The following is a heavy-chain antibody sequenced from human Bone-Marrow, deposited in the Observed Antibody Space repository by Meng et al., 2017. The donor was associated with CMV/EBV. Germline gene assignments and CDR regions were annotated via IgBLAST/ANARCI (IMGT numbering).Heavy chain of an antibody. D-gene: IGHD3-22*01. CDR1: GYTFTSYY. CDR2: INPSGGST. CDR3: ARGGYYDSSGYYDVGY. Sequence: ASVKVSCKASGYTFTSYYMHWVRQAPGQGLEWIGIINPSGGSTSYAQKFQGRVTMTRDTSTSTVYMELSSLRSEDTAVYYCARGGYYDSSGYYDVGYWGQGTLVTVSS. V-gene: IGHV1-46*01. J-gene: IGHJ4*02.